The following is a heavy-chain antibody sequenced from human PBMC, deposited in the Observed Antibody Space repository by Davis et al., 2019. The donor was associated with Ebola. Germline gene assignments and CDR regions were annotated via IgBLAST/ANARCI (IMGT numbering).Heavy chain of an antibody. J-gene: IGHJ4*02. CDR2: ISSTSNYI. CDR3: ARGYCSRGVCSETY. CDR1: GFTFSDYG. D-gene: IGHD2-8*01. V-gene: IGHV3-21*01. Sequence: PGGSLRLSCSVSGFTFSDYGMNWVRQAPGKGLEWVSSISSTSNYIYYADSVEGRFTISRDNARNSVYLQMNSLRDEDTAVYYCARGYCSRGVCSETYWGQGTLVTVSS.